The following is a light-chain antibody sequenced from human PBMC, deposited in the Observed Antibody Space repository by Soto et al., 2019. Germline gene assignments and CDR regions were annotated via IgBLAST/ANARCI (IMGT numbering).Light chain of an antibody. CDR1: HSISRY. CDR2: AAS. Sequence: DIHMTQSPSSLSASVGYIVTITCRASHSISRYLNWYQQQTGKAPKLLIYAASSLQRGVPSRLSGSGSGTDLPITISSMQTEDFETYYCQQSYSNPRTFGQGTKVDIK. CDR3: QQSYSNPRT. V-gene: IGKV1-39*01. J-gene: IGKJ1*01.